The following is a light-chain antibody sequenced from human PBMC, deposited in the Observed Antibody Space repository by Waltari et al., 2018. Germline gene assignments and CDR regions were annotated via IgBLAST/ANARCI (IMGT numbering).Light chain of an antibody. J-gene: IGKJ1*01. CDR2: GAS. Sequence: EIVLTQSPGTLSLSPGERATLSCRASQTVTGSYLAWYQQKPGQAPRLLIYGASIRATGIPDRFSGSGSETDFTLTISRLEPEDFAVYYCQDSATFGQGTKVEIK. CDR3: QDSAT. CDR1: QTVTGSY. V-gene: IGKV3-20*01.